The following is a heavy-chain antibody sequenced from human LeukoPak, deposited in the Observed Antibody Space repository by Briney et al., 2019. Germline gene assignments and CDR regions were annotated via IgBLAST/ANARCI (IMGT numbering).Heavy chain of an antibody. CDR1: GDSISSYY. V-gene: IGHV4-59*08. J-gene: IGHJ4*02. CDR3: ARGYSSGWIDY. D-gene: IGHD6-19*01. CDR2: IYDSGST. Sequence: PSETLSLTCTVSGDSISSYYWNWIRQPPGKGLEWIGYIYDSGSTNYNPSLKSRVTISVDTSKNQFSLKLSSVTAADTAVYYCARGYSSGWIDYWGKGTLVTVSS.